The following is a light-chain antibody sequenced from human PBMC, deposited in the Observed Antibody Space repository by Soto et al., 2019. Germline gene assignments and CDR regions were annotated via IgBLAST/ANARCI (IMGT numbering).Light chain of an antibody. CDR2: GAS. Sequence: DIQMTQSPSTLSASVGDRVTITCRASESISSFLIWYQQTPGKAPKVLIYGASSLQTGVPSRFSGSGSGTDFTLTIDSLQPEDFALYYCQQSYSARWTFGQGTKVEIK. CDR3: QQSYSARWT. J-gene: IGKJ1*01. V-gene: IGKV1-39*01. CDR1: ESISSF.